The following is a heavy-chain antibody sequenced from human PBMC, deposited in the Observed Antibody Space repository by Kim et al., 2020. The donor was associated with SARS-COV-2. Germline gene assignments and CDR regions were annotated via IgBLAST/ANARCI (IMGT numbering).Heavy chain of an antibody. CDR1: GYSISRSNW. Sequence: SETLSLTCAVSGYSISRSNWWGWIRQPPGKELELIGYIYYSGSTYYNPSLKSRLTMSVDTAKNQFSLTLSYVTAVDTAVYYCVKMISSGGSDYFDYWGQG. CDR2: IYYSGST. J-gene: IGHJ4*02. CDR3: VKMISSGGSDYFDY. D-gene: IGHD3-16*01. V-gene: IGHV4-28*01.